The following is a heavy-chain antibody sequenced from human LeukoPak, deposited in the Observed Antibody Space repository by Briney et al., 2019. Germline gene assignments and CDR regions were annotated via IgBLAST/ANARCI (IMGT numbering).Heavy chain of an antibody. CDR2: ISARNGKT. Sequence: ASVKVSCKASRYTFTNYGISWVRQAPGQGLEWMGWISARNGKTNYAQKHQGRVTMTTDTSTSTAYMELRNLRPDDTAVYYCAGTIVGLDDAFDIWGQGTMVTVSS. CDR3: AGTIVGLDDAFDI. D-gene: IGHD2-21*01. CDR1: RYTFTNYG. J-gene: IGHJ3*02. V-gene: IGHV1-18*01.